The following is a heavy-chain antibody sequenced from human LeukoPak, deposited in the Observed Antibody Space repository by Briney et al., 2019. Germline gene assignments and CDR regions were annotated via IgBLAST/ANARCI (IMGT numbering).Heavy chain of an antibody. D-gene: IGHD3-10*02. J-gene: IGHJ6*04. CDR1: GFTLSNYY. CDR3: AELGITMIGGV. CDR2: ISSSGSTI. V-gene: IGHV3-48*03. Sequence: PGGSLRLSCAASGFTLSNYYMNWVRQAPGKGLEWVSYISSSGSTIYYADSVKGRFTISRDNAKNSLYLQMNSLRAEDTAVYYCAELGITMIGGVWGKGTTVTISS.